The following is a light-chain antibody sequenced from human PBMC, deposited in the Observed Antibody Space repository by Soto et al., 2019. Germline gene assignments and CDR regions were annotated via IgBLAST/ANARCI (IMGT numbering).Light chain of an antibody. V-gene: IGLV2-14*01. J-gene: IGLJ2*01. CDR3: SSYTSSNTLV. CDR2: DVS. Sequence: QSALTQPASVSGSPGQSITISCTGTSSDVGGYNYVSWYQQPPGTAPKLMIYDVSNRPSGVSNRFSGSKSGNTASLTISGLQAEDEAYYYCSSYTSSNTLVLGGGTKLTVL. CDR1: SSDVGGYNY.